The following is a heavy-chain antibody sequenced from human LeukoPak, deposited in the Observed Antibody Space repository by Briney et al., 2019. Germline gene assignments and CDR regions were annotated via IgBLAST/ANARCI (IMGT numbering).Heavy chain of an antibody. CDR1: GYTLTTYY. D-gene: IGHD3-10*02. V-gene: IGHV1-2*02. CDR3: ASVRGFSTWFDP. Sequence: ASVKVSCKASGYTLTTYYIHWVRQAPGQGLKWMGWINPNSGASSYAQKFQARVTMTRDTPTSTAYMALTRLRSDDTAVYYCASVRGFSTWFDPWGQGTLVTVSS. J-gene: IGHJ5*02. CDR2: INPNSGAS.